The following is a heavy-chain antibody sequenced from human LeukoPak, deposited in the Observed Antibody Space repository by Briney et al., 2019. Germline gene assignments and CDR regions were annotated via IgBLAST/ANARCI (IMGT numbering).Heavy chain of an antibody. V-gene: IGHV3-74*01. J-gene: IGHJ4*02. CDR2: INSDGSTT. CDR1: GFTFSSYW. Sequence: PGGSLRLFCGASGFTFSSYWMHWVRQAPGKGRVWISRINSDGSTTSYADSVKGRFTISRDNAKNTLYLQMNSLRAKDTAVYYCARGNYYGQDYWGQGNLVTVSS. D-gene: IGHD3-10*01. CDR3: ARGNYYGQDY.